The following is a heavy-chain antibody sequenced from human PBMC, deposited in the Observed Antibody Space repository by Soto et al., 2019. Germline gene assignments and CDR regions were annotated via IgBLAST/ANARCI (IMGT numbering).Heavy chain of an antibody. D-gene: IGHD6-13*01. CDR1: GGTLNSYA. CDR3: AAGGSWSRLDN. V-gene: IGHV1-69*01. CDR2: IITAFGPA. Sequence: QVQLVQSGAEVKKPGSSLKVSCTASGGTLNSYAISWLRQAPGQGLEWMGGIITAFGPAIYTQKFQCRVTITTDQTTQTSDEVLMNLRAEDTAGYYCAAGGSWSRLDNWGQGTLVTVSS. J-gene: IGHJ4*02.